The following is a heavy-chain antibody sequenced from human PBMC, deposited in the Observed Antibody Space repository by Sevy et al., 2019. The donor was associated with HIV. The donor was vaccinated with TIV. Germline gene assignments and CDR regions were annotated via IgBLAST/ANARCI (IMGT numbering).Heavy chain of an antibody. V-gene: IGHV3-33*01. Sequence: GGSLRLSCAASGFTFSSYGMHWVRQAPGKGLEWVAVIWFDGSNTFYEDSVKGRFTISRDIAENTLHHQMNSLRAEDTAVYYCAGTLESYSYGAYGPSFMPDYWGQGTVVTVSS. D-gene: IGHD3-16*02. CDR3: AGTLESYSYGAYGPSFMPDY. CDR2: IWFDGSNT. J-gene: IGHJ4*02. CDR1: GFTFSSYG.